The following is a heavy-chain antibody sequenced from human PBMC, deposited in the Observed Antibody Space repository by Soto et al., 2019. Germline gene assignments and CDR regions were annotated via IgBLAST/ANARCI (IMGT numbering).Heavy chain of an antibody. CDR2: IYWNDDK. J-gene: IGHJ4*02. D-gene: IGHD3-22*01. Sequence: SGPTLVNPTHTLTLTCTLSGISLTTSGVGVGWIRQPPGKALQWLALIYWNDDKRYSPSLFGRLTITKDTSKNHVVLTMTNVDPVDTATYYCAHSPTDYFDSYYFDYWGQGTLVTVSS. V-gene: IGHV2-5*01. CDR1: GISLTTSGVG. CDR3: AHSPTDYFDSYYFDY.